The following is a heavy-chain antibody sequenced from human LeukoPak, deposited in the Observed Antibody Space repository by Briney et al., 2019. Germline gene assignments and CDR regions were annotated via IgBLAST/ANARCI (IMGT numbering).Heavy chain of an antibody. CDR1: GGTFSNFA. V-gene: IGHV1-58*02. Sequence: VASVKVSCKASGGTFSNFAISWVRQARGQRLEWIGWIVVGSGNTNYAQKFQERVTITRDMSTNTAYMELSSLRSEDTAVYYCARAQISYSGYDFGYWGQGTLVTVSS. D-gene: IGHD5-12*01. CDR2: IVVGSGNT. CDR3: ARAQISYSGYDFGY. J-gene: IGHJ4*02.